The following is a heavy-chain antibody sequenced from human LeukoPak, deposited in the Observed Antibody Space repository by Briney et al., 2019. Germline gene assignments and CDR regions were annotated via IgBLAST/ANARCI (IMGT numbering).Heavy chain of an antibody. D-gene: IGHD2-2*01. CDR1: GYTLTELS. J-gene: IGHJ4*02. Sequence: ASVKVSCKVSGYTLTELSIHWVRQAPGKGLEWMGGFDPEDGETIYAQKFQGRVTMTEDTSTDTAYMELSSLRSEDTAVYYCATEGTHLVPAALAYWGQGTLVTVSS. CDR2: FDPEDGET. V-gene: IGHV1-24*01. CDR3: ATEGTHLVPAALAY.